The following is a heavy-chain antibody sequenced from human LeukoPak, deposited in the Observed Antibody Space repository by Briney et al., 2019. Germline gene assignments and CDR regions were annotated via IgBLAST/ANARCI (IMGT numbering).Heavy chain of an antibody. CDR3: ARQLPYYYYMDV. J-gene: IGHJ6*03. D-gene: IGHD1-26*01. CDR2: IHYSGRA. V-gene: IGHV4-59*08. Sequence: SETLSLTCTVSGGSISGYYWTWVRQPPGKGLEWIGQIHYSGRADYNPSLKSRVTISVDTSKNQFSLKLSSVTAADTAVYYCARQLPYYYYMDVWGKGTTVTVSS. CDR1: GGSISGYY.